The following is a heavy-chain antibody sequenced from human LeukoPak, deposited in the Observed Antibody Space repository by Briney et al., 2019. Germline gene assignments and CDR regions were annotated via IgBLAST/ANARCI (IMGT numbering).Heavy chain of an antibody. CDR2: IKSNNDGGTT. CDR1: GFIFNKAW. Sequence: GGSLRLSCAASGFIFNKAWMNWVRQAPGKGPEWVGRIKSNNDGGTTDYASPVEGRFIISRDDSKNTIYLQMNRLIVDDTAIYYCTPVMVEDRGFWGQGTLVTVSS. J-gene: IGHJ4*02. D-gene: IGHD2-21*01. V-gene: IGHV3-15*01. CDR3: TPVMVEDRGF.